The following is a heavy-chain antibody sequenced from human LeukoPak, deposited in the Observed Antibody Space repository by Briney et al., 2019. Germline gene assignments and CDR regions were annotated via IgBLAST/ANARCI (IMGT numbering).Heavy chain of an antibody. Sequence: SETLSLTCAVYGGSFSGYHWSWIRQPPGKGLEWIGSIYHSGSTYYNPSLKSRVTISVDTSKNQFSLKLSSVTAADTAVYYCAREGCSGGVCYFDYWGRGTLVTVSS. CDR3: AREGCSGGVCYFDY. J-gene: IGHJ4*02. CDR2: IYHSGST. CDR1: GGSFSGYH. D-gene: IGHD2-15*01. V-gene: IGHV4-34*01.